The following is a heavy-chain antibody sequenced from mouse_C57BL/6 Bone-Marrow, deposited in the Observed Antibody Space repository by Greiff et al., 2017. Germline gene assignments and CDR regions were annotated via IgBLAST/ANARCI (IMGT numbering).Heavy chain of an antibody. Sequence: ESGPGLVKPSQSLSLTCSVTGYSITSGYYWNWIRQFPGNKLEWMGYISYDGSNNYNPSLKNRISITRDTSKNQFFLKLNSVTTEDTATYYCAYYYGSSYGDAMDYWGQGTSVTVSS. CDR1: GYSITSGYY. J-gene: IGHJ4*01. D-gene: IGHD1-1*01. CDR3: AYYYGSSYGDAMDY. V-gene: IGHV3-6*01. CDR2: ISYDGSN.